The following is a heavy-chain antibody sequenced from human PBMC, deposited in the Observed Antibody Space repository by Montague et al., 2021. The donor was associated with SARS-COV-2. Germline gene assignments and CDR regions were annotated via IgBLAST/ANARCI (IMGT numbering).Heavy chain of an antibody. CDR3: AGDRYYGPLHWFDP. D-gene: IGHD3-22*01. J-gene: IGHJ5*02. Sequence: TLSLTCTVSGGSISSGSYYWSWIRQPAGKGLEWIGRIYISGNTNYNPSLKSRVTISLDTSRNQFSLRLNSVTAADTAVYYCAGDRYYGPLHWFDPWGQGPLVIVSS. CDR2: IYISGNT. CDR1: GGSISSGSYY. V-gene: IGHV4-61*02.